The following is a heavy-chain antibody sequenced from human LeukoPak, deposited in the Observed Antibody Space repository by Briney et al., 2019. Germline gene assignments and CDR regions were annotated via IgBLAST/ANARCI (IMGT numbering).Heavy chain of an antibody. J-gene: IGHJ6*02. V-gene: IGHV3-74*01. CDR1: GVTFCSNW. CDR3: ARDVVGDFDPMVV. Sequence: GTLSLSCAASGVTFCSNWIDWDCQGTGKGLVCVSRANSDGSRTTYADSVKGRFTKYRDNAKNTLHLQMNSLRFEDTAVYYCARDVVGDFDPMVVWGQGTTVTVSS. CDR2: ANSDGSRT. D-gene: IGHD4-17*01.